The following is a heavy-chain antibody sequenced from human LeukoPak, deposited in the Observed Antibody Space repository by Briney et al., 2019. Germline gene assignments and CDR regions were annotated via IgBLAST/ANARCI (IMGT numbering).Heavy chain of an antibody. J-gene: IGHJ4*02. CDR3: ARDLPPYYFDY. V-gene: IGHV1-69*04. Sequence: SVKVSCKASGGIFSGYAISWVRQAPGQGLEWMGRIIPILGIANYAQKFQGRVTITADKSTSTAYMDLSSLRSEDTAVYYCARDLPPYYFDYWGQGTLVTVSS. CDR2: IIPILGIA. CDR1: GGIFSGYA.